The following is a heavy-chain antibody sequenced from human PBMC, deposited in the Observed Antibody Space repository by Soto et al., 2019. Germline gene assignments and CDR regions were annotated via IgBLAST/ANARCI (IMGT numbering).Heavy chain of an antibody. V-gene: IGHV3-23*01. CDR1: EFTLSNYW. J-gene: IGHJ3*02. Sequence: GSLRLSCAASEFTLSNYWMHWVRQAPGKGLEWVSGISGIGGSTYYADSVKGRFTISRDNSKNTLYLQMNSLRAEDTAVYYCAKSTIFGVGPDAFDIWGQGTMVTVSS. CDR2: ISGIGGST. D-gene: IGHD3-3*01. CDR3: AKSTIFGVGPDAFDI.